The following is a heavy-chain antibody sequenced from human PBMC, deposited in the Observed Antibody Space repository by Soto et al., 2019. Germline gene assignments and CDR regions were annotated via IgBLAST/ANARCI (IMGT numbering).Heavy chain of an antibody. CDR2: ISSSSSYI. D-gene: IGHD6-6*01. Sequence: GGSLRLSCAASGFTFSSYSMNWVRQAPGKGLEWVSSISSSSSYIYYADSVKGRFTISRDNAKNSLYLQMNSLRAEDTSVYDCARVGSIAALLDAFDIWGQGTMVTVSS. J-gene: IGHJ3*02. CDR3: ARVGSIAALLDAFDI. CDR1: GFTFSSYS. V-gene: IGHV3-21*01.